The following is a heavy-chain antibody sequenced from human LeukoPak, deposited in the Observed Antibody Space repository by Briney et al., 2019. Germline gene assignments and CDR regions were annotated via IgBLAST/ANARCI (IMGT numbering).Heavy chain of an antibody. D-gene: IGHD4-17*01. CDR2: INRDGSST. Sequence: QPGGSLRLSCTASGFTFSSYWMHWVRQDPGKGLVWVSRINRDGSSTSYADSVKGRFTISRDNAKSTLYLQMNSLRAEDTAVYYCARDAATTVDYWGQGTLVAVSS. J-gene: IGHJ4*02. CDR3: ARDAATTVDY. V-gene: IGHV3-74*01. CDR1: GFTFSSYW.